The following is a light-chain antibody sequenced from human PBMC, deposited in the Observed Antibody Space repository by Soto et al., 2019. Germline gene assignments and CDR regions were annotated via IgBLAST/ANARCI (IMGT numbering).Light chain of an antibody. Sequence: EIVLTQSPGTLSLSPGERATLSCRASQSVSSSYLAWYQQKPGQAPRLLIYGASSRATGIPDRFSGSGSGTDFTLTISRLEPEDFAVYYCQQYGSSHNPYTFGQGTKLEIK. CDR2: GAS. CDR1: QSVSSSY. V-gene: IGKV3-20*01. J-gene: IGKJ2*01. CDR3: QQYGSSHNPYT.